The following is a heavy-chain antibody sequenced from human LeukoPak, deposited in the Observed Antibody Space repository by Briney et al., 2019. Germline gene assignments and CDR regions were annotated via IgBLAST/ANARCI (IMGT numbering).Heavy chain of an antibody. Sequence: PGRSLRLSCEASGFSLSSYEMNWVRQAPGKGLEWVSHISSRGSTIYYADSVKGRFTISRDNAKNSLYLQMNSLRAEDTAVYYCARVGWVLRYAFDIWGQGTMVTVSS. CDR3: ARVGWVLRYAFDI. D-gene: IGHD3-16*01. V-gene: IGHV3-48*03. CDR1: GFSLSSYE. CDR2: ISSRGSTI. J-gene: IGHJ3*02.